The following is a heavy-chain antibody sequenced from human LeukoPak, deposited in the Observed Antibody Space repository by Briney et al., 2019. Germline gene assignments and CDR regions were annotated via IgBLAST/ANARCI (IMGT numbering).Heavy chain of an antibody. CDR3: ATILVVRSVDY. Sequence: ATVKISCKVSGYTFIDYYLHWVQQAPGKGLEWMGLVDPEDGETIYAEKFQGRVTITADTSTDTAYMELSSLRSEDTAVYYCATILVVRSVDYWGQGTLVTVSS. CDR2: VDPEDGET. CDR1: GYTFIDYY. J-gene: IGHJ4*02. V-gene: IGHV1-69-2*01. D-gene: IGHD2-21*01.